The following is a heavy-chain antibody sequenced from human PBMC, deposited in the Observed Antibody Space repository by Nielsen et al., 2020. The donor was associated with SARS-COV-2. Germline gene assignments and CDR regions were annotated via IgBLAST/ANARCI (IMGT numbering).Heavy chain of an antibody. D-gene: IGHD2-8*01. Sequence: GESLKISCAGSGLTLANYYMSWIRQAPGGGLEWVSYITNTADGSTVHYADSVQGRFTISRDNAKNSLYLQMNSLRAEDAAVYYCARHMLFYHYYGMDVWGLGTTVTVSS. J-gene: IGHJ6*02. CDR2: ITNTADGSTV. CDR1: GLTLANYY. CDR3: ARHMLFYHYYGMDV. V-gene: IGHV3-11*01.